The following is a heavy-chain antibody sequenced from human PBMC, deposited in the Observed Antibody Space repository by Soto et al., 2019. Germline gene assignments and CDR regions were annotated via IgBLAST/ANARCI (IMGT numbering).Heavy chain of an antibody. CDR1: GISLSTSGVG. V-gene: IGHV2-5*01. Sequence: QITLKGSGPTLVKPTQTLTLTCTLSGISLSTSGVGLGWIRQTPGTALEWRALVYWNDDKHYSPSLKSRLTSTKDTCKDQAILTMTNMDPVDTATYYCARGLATLPVFAFDIWGQGKVVTVSS. CDR3: ARGLATLPVFAFDI. J-gene: IGHJ3*02. CDR2: VYWNDDK. D-gene: IGHD1-1*01.